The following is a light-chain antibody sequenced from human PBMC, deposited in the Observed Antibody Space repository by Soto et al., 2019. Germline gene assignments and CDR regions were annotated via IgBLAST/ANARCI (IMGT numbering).Light chain of an antibody. Sequence: IVITQAPESLAESLGEMATINCESNQSVLYSSNNKNYLAWYQQKPRQPPKLLIYWASTRESGVPDRFSGSGSGTDFTLTISSLQAEDVAVYYCQQYYSIPLTFGGGTKVDI. V-gene: IGKV4-1*01. CDR2: WAS. J-gene: IGKJ4*01. CDR1: QSVLYSSNNKNY. CDR3: QQYYSIPLT.